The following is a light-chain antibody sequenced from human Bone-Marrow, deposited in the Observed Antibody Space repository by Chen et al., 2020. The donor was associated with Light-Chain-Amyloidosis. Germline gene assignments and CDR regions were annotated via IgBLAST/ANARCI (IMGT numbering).Light chain of an antibody. V-gene: IGLV2-11*01. CDR1: SSDVGGYDF. J-gene: IGLJ1*01. CDR3: CSYAGSYSLYV. Sequence: QAALTQPRSVSGSPGQSVSISCTGTSSDVGGYDFVSWYQKHPVKAPKLMIYDVSKRPSGVPDRFSGSKCGNTASRTISGLQADDEAYYCCCSYAGSYSLYVFGSGTKVTVL. CDR2: DVS.